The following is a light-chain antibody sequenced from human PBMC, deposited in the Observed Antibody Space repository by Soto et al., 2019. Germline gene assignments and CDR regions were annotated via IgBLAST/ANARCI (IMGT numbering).Light chain of an antibody. CDR1: QSIGNY. Sequence: DIQMTQFPSTLSASVGDRVIITCRASQSIGNYLAWYQQKSGKAPKFLIYKASILESGVPSRFSGSGSGTEFTLTISSLQPDDFATYYCQQYMTYPLTFGGGTKVEIK. V-gene: IGKV1-5*03. CDR3: QQYMTYPLT. J-gene: IGKJ4*01. CDR2: KAS.